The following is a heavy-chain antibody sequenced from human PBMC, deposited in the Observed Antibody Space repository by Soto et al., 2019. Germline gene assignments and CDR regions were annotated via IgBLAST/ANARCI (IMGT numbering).Heavy chain of an antibody. V-gene: IGHV1-3*01. Sequence: ASVKVSCKASGYTFTSYAMHWVRQAPGQRLEWMGWINAGNGNTKYSQKFQGRVTITRDTSASTAYMELSSLRSEDTAVYYCARARRVEIGRPYFDYWGQGTLVTVSS. CDR3: ARARRVEIGRPYFDY. CDR2: INAGNGNT. D-gene: IGHD3-22*01. J-gene: IGHJ4*02. CDR1: GYTFTSYA.